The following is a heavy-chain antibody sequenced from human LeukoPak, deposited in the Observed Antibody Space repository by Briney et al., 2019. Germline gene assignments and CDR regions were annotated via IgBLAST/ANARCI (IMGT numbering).Heavy chain of an antibody. Sequence: SQTLSLTCTVSGGSISSGSYYWSWIRQPAGKGLEWIGRIYTSGGTNYNPSLKSRVTISVDTSKNQFSLKLSSVTAADTAVYYCARVGYCSSTSCYLPKYYYYMDVWGKGTTVTVSS. CDR2: IYTSGGT. D-gene: IGHD2-2*01. CDR1: GGSISSGSYY. CDR3: ARVGYCSSTSCYLPKYYYYMDV. V-gene: IGHV4-61*02. J-gene: IGHJ6*03.